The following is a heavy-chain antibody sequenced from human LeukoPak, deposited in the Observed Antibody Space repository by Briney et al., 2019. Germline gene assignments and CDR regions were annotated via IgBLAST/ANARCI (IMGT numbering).Heavy chain of an antibody. V-gene: IGHV4-59*11. CDR3: ARLLNNDNSGDPDTFDM. CDR2: IYYSGTT. Sequence: SETLSLTCTVSGGSIRSHYWSWIRQSPERGLEWIGFIYYSGTTRYNPSLRGRVTMSVDTSKNRFSLKLTSVTAADTAVYYCARLLNNDNSGDPDTFDMWGQGTMVTVSS. CDR1: GGSIRSHY. D-gene: IGHD3-22*01. J-gene: IGHJ3*02.